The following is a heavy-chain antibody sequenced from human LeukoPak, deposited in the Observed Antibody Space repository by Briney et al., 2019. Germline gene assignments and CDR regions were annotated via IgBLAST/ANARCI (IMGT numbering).Heavy chain of an antibody. Sequence: PSETLSLTCTVSGDSIKSSSYYWAWVRQPPGKGLEWIASIYYSGTTYYNPSLKSRVTISLDTSRNQHSLKLSSVTAADTAVYYCARTRYYYNSRSYGAPYYFDYWGQGTLVTVSS. V-gene: IGHV4-39*01. CDR3: ARTRYYYNSRSYGAPYYFDY. D-gene: IGHD3-10*01. CDR1: GDSIKSSSYY. CDR2: IYYSGTT. J-gene: IGHJ4*02.